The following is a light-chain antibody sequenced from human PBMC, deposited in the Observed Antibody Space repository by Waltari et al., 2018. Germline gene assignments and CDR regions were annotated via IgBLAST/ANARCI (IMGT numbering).Light chain of an antibody. CDR3: QKYVNLPAT. V-gene: IGKV3-20*01. J-gene: IGKJ1*01. CDR2: HAS. CDR1: QDVGKY. Sequence: EIVLTQSPGTLSLSPGERATLSCRASQDVGKYLAWDHQHQGQAPRLLIYHASIRATGIPERFSGGGSETDFTLSISRLEPEDFAVYYCQKYVNLPATFGQGTKVEIK.